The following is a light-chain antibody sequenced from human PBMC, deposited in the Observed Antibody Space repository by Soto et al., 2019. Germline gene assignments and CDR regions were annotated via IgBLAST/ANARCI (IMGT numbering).Light chain of an antibody. Sequence: LTQPASVSGSPGQSITISCTGTSSDVGAYYSVSWYQHHPGKAPKLIIYGVTNRPSGVSNRFSGSKSGNTASLTISGLQAEDEADYHCSSYTSGSSHYVFGTGTKVTVL. J-gene: IGLJ1*01. CDR1: SSDVGAYYS. CDR2: GVT. V-gene: IGLV2-14*01. CDR3: SSYTSGSSHYV.